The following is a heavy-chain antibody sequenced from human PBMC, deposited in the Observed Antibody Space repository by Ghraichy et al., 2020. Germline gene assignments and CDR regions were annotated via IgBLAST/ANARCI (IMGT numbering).Heavy chain of an antibody. V-gene: IGHV3-30*18. CDR1: GFTFTRYA. CDR2: MSHDGSNE. D-gene: IGHD2-21*01. Sequence: GGSLRLSCATSGFTFTRYAMHWVRQAPGKGLEWVAVMSHDGSNEHYAESVKGRFTISRDISKNTLYLQMNSLRGEDTAVYFCAKDDIYCGVKNCARLGYHYGMDVWGQGTTVTVSS. J-gene: IGHJ6*02. CDR3: AKDDIYCGVKNCARLGYHYGMDV.